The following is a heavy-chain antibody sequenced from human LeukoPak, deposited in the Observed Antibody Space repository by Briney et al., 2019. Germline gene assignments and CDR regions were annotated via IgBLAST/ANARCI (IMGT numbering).Heavy chain of an antibody. V-gene: IGHV3-30-3*01. CDR2: ISYDGSNK. CDR3: ARSGYSYGPSTFFDY. D-gene: IGHD5-18*01. Sequence: GGSLSLSCAASGFTFSSYAMHWVRQAPGKGLEWVAVISYDGSNKYYAGSVKGRFTISRDNSKNTLYLQMNSLRAEDTAVYYCARSGYSYGPSTFFDYWGQGTLVTVSS. CDR1: GFTFSSYA. J-gene: IGHJ4*02.